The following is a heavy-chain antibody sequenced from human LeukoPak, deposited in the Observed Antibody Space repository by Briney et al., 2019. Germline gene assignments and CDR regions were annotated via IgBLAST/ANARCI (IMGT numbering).Heavy chain of an antibody. V-gene: IGHV3-15*01. J-gene: IGHJ3*02. CDR1: GFTFSNAW. Sequence: PGGSLRLSCAASGFTFSNAWMSWVRQAPGKGLEWVGRIKSKTDGGTTDYAAPVKGRFTISRDNSRNTLYLQMSSLRPEDTAVYYCARDRAVVPEGYSGTYLPLGFDMWGQGTMVTVSS. D-gene: IGHD1-26*01. CDR2: IKSKTDGGTT. CDR3: ARDRAVVPEGYSGTYLPLGFDM.